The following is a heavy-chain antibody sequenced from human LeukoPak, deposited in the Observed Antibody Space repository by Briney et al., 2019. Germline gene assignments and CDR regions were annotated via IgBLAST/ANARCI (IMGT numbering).Heavy chain of an antibody. J-gene: IGHJ6*03. V-gene: IGHV4-59*08. CDR3: ASHHRDYYYYMDV. Sequence: SETLSLTCTVSGGSISSYYWSWIRQPPGKGLEWIGYIYYSGSTNYNPSLKSRVTISVDTSKNQFSLKLSSVTAADTAVYYCASHHRDYYYYMDVWGKGTTVTVSS. CDR2: IYYSGST. CDR1: GGSISSYY.